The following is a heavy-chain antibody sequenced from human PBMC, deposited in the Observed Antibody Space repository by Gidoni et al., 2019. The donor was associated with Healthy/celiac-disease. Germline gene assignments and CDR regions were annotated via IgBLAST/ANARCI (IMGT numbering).Heavy chain of an antibody. Sequence: QLQLQESGSALVKPSQTLSLTCTVPGGSISSGGYSWSWIRQPPGKGLEWIGYIDHSGSTYYNPSLKSRVTISVDRSKNQFSLKLSSVTAADTAVYYCARGDYYGSGSYYNFEGFSFHYWGQGTLVTVSS. CDR1: GGSISSGGYS. CDR2: IDHSGST. D-gene: IGHD3-10*01. CDR3: ARGDYYGSGSYYNFEGFSFHY. V-gene: IGHV4-30-2*01. J-gene: IGHJ4*02.